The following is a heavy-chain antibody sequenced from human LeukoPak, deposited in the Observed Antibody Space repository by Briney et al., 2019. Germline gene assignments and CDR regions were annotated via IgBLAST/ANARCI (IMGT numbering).Heavy chain of an antibody. D-gene: IGHD4-17*01. Sequence: GGSLRLSCAASGFTFSSYAMIWVRQAPGKGLEWVSYISSTGTSIYYADSVKGRFTISRDNAKNSLYLQMDSLRAEDTAVYYCARDDGDNAYDYWGQGTLVTVSS. J-gene: IGHJ4*02. CDR2: ISSTGTSI. V-gene: IGHV3-48*01. CDR1: GFTFSSYA. CDR3: ARDDGDNAYDY.